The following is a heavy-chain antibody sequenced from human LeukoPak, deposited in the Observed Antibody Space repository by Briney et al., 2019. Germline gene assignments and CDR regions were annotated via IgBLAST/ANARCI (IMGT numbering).Heavy chain of an antibody. CDR1: GFTFSSYA. D-gene: IGHD3-10*01. Sequence: GGSLRLSCAASGFTFSSYAMHWVRQAPGKGLEWVAVISYDGSNKYYADSVKGRFTISRDNSKNTLYLQMNSLRAEGTAVYYCARHSGPGSYNWFDPWGQGTLVTVSS. J-gene: IGHJ5*02. V-gene: IGHV3-30*14. CDR2: ISYDGSNK. CDR3: ARHSGPGSYNWFDP.